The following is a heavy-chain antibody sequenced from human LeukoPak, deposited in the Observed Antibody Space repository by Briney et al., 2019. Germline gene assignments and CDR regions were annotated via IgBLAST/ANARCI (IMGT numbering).Heavy chain of an antibody. J-gene: IGHJ3*02. Sequence: SETLSLTCAVYGGSFSGYYWSWIRQPPGKGLEWIGGINHSGSTNYNPSLKSRVTISVDTSKNQFSLKLSSVTAADTAVYYCARSYRITMVRGNKAFDIWGQGTMVTVSS. CDR2: INHSGST. D-gene: IGHD3-10*01. V-gene: IGHV4-34*01. CDR1: GGSFSGYY. CDR3: ARSYRITMVRGNKAFDI.